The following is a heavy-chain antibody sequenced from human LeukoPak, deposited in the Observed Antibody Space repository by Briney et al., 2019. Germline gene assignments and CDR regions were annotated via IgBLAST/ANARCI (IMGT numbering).Heavy chain of an antibody. CDR2: INPSGGST. CDR3: AREITGAYGSGTGNNWFDP. V-gene: IGHV1-46*01. CDR1: GYTFTSYY. Sequence: ASVKVSCKASGYTFTSYYMHWVRQAPGQGLEWMGIINPSGGSTSYAQKFQGRVTMTRDTSTSTVYMELSSLRSEDTAVYYCAREITGAYGSGTGNNWFDPWGQGTLVTVSS. D-gene: IGHD3-10*01. J-gene: IGHJ5*02.